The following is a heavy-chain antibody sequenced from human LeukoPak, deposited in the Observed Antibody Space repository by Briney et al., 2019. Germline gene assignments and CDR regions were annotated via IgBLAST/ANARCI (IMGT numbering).Heavy chain of an antibody. CDR1: GYTFTSYA. J-gene: IGHJ5*02. Sequence: GASVKVSCKASGYTFTSYAMHWVRQAPGQRLEWMGWINAGNGNTKYSQKFQGRVTITRDTSASTAYMGLSSLRSEDTAVYYCARAESGWPRLYWFDPWGQGTLVTVSS. CDR3: ARAESGWPRLYWFDP. D-gene: IGHD6-19*01. V-gene: IGHV1-3*01. CDR2: INAGNGNT.